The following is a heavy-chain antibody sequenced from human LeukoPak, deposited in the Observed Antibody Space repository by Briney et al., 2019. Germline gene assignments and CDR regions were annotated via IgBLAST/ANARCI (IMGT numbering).Heavy chain of an antibody. CDR1: GFTFSSYA. V-gene: IGHV3-23*05. D-gene: IGHD4/OR15-4a*01. CDR3: ARRAGAYSHPYDY. CDR2: IYSGST. J-gene: IGHJ4*02. Sequence: GGSLRLSCAASGFTFSSYAMSWVRQAPGKGLEWVSFIYSGSTHYSGSVKGRFTISRDNSKNTLYLQMNSLRAEDTAVYYCARRAGAYSHPYDYWGQGTLVTVSS.